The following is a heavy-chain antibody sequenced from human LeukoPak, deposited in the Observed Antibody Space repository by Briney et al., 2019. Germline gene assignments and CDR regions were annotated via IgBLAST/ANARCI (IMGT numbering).Heavy chain of an antibody. CDR3: AREVAGFGGDEYYFDY. CDR2: INPSGGST. D-gene: IGHD2-21*02. V-gene: IGHV1-46*01. Sequence: GASAKVSCKASGYTFTSYYMHWVRQAPGQGLEWVGIINPSGGSTSYAQKFQGRVTMTRDTSTSTVYMELSSLRSEDTAVYYCAREVAGFGGDEYYFDYWGQGTLVTVSS. CDR1: GYTFTSYY. J-gene: IGHJ4*02.